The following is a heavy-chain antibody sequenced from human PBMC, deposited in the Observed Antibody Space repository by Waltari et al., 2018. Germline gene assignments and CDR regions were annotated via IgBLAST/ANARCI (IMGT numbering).Heavy chain of an antibody. CDR3: ARGPDTAMVNFDY. V-gene: IGHV3-21*01. Sequence: EVQLVESGGGLVKPGGSLRLSCAASGFTFSSYSMNWVRQAPGKGLEWVSSISGSSSYIYYAVSVKGRFTTSRDNAKNSLYLQMNSLRAADTAVYYCARGPDTAMVNFDYWGQGTLVTVSS. CDR2: ISGSSSYI. CDR1: GFTFSSYS. J-gene: IGHJ4*02. D-gene: IGHD5-18*01.